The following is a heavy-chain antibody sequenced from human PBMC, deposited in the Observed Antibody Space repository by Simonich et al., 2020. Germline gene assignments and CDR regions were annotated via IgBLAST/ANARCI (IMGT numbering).Heavy chain of an antibody. CDR1: GYTFTGYY. D-gene: IGHD1-26*01. CDR2: INPNSGGT. J-gene: IGHJ6*03. V-gene: IGHV1-2*02. Sequence: QVQLVQSGAEVKKPGASVKVSCKASGYTFTGYYMHWVRQAPGQGLEWRGWINPNSGGTNDEQKCQGRVTMTRDTSISTAYMELSRLRSDDTAVYYCARDLRGSYYYYYMDVWGKGTTVTVSS. CDR3: ARDLRGSYYYYYMDV.